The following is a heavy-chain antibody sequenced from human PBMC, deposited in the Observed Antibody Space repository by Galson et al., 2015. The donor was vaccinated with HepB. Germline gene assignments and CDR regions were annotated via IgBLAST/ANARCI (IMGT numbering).Heavy chain of an antibody. Sequence: SVKVSCKASGYTFTSYGISWVRQAPGQGLEWMGWISAYNGNTNYARKLQGRVTMTTDTSTSTAYMELRSLRSDDTAVYYCAREGYCSSTSCYPEAFDYWGQGTLVTVSS. D-gene: IGHD2-2*01. CDR3: AREGYCSSTSCYPEAFDY. CDR1: GYTFTSYG. V-gene: IGHV1-18*01. J-gene: IGHJ4*02. CDR2: ISAYNGNT.